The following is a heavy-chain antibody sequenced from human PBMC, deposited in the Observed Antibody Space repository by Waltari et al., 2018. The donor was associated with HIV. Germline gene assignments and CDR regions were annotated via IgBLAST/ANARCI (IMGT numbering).Heavy chain of an antibody. CDR2: IGRSGATT. CDR3: ARGHRETVTTLRFDP. Sequence: VLVLESGGGLVQLGGSLSLHCAASGVTFRDYAMVWVRQAPGKGLEWVSAIGRSGATTFHADSVKGRFTISRDNSKNTLYLQMNSLRAEDTAVYYCARGHRETVTTLRFDPWGQGTLVTVSS. D-gene: IGHD4-17*01. V-gene: IGHV3-23*01. J-gene: IGHJ5*02. CDR1: GVTFRDYA.